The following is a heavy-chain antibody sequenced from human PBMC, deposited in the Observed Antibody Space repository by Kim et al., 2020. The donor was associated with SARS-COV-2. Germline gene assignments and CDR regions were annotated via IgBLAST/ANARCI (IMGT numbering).Heavy chain of an antibody. CDR2: INTNTGNP. J-gene: IGHJ4*02. CDR1: GYTFTSYA. Sequence: ASVKVSCKASGYTFTSYAMNWVRQAPGQGLEWMGWINTNTGNPTYAQGFTGRFVFSLDTSVSTAYLQISSLKAEDTAVYYCARGDCSGGSCYSESSDWGQGALVTVSS. D-gene: IGHD2-15*01. V-gene: IGHV7-4-1*02. CDR3: ARGDCSGGSCYSESSD.